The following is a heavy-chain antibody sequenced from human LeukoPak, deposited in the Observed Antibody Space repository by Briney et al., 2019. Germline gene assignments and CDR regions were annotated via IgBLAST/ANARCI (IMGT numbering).Heavy chain of an antibody. CDR3: ATIQEWKFDY. CDR1: GFTFRSYF. Sequence: GGSLRLSCAASGFTFRSYFMSWVRQAPGKGLEWVANINQGGNGKYYVDSVKGRFTISRDNAKNSLYLEMSSLRAEDTAIYYCATIQEWKFDYWGQGALVTVSS. J-gene: IGHJ4*02. V-gene: IGHV3-7*01. D-gene: IGHD5-18*01. CDR2: INQGGNGK.